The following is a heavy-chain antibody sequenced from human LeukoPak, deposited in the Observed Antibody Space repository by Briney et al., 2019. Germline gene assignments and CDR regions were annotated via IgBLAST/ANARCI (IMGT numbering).Heavy chain of an antibody. CDR3: AKDRMVGPGEYYFDY. Sequence: PGGSLRLSCAASGFTFSSYAMSWVRQPPGKGLEWVSAISGSGGSTYYADSVKGRFTISRDNSKNTLYLQMNSLRAEDTAVYYCAKDRMVGPGEYYFDYWGQGTLVTVSS. V-gene: IGHV3-23*01. D-gene: IGHD1-26*01. CDR2: ISGSGGST. CDR1: GFTFSSYA. J-gene: IGHJ4*02.